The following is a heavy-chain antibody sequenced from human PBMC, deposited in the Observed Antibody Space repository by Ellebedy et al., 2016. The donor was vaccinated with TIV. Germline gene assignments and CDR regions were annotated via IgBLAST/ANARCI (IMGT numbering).Heavy chain of an antibody. V-gene: IGHV1-2*02. CDR2: INPNSGCT. J-gene: IGHJ4*02. Sequence: AASVKVSCKASGYTFTGYYMHWVRQAPGQGLEWMGWINPNSGCTNYAQKFQGRVTMTRDTSISTAYMELSRLRSDDTAVYYCARDLWGFGELLVYWGQGTLVTVSS. CDR1: GYTFTGYY. D-gene: IGHD3-10*01. CDR3: ARDLWGFGELLVY.